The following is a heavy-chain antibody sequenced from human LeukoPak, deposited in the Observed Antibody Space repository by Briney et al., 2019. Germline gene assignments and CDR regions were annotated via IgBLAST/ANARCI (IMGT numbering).Heavy chain of an antibody. V-gene: IGHV4-59*01. Sequence: SETLSLTCTVSGGSISSYYWSWIRQPPGKGLEWIGHIYYSGSTNYNPSLKSRVTISVDTSKSQFSLNLSSVTAADTAVYYCARNYDSSGHTAFGYWGRGTLVTVSS. J-gene: IGHJ4*02. CDR3: ARNYDSSGHTAFGY. D-gene: IGHD3-22*01. CDR2: IYYSGST. CDR1: GGSISSYY.